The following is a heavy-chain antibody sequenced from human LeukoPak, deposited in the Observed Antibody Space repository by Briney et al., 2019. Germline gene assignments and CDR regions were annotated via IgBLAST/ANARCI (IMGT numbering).Heavy chain of an antibody. V-gene: IGHV3-74*01. D-gene: IGHD1-26*01. CDR3: ARGGSWSFFPGFDS. Sequence: GGSLRLSCAASGFTFRSYWMDWVRQAPGKGRVWVARINSDGSTTTYADSVKGRFTISRDNAKNTLYMQMNRLRADGTAVYLCARGGSWSFFPGFDSWGQGALVTVSS. J-gene: IGHJ5*01. CDR2: INSDGSTT. CDR1: GFTFRSYW.